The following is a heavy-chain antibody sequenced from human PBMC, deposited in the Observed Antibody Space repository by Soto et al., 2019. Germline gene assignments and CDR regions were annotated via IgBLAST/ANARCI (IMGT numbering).Heavy chain of an antibody. V-gene: IGHV3-23*01. D-gene: IGHD2-8*01. J-gene: IGHJ4*02. Sequence: PGGSLRLSCAASGFTFSNYAMSWVRQAPGKGLEWVSGIVSTGSTTGYADSVKGRFTISRDNSKNMLYLQMNSLRADDMAVYYWGVSARYENGVWGQEPLFTVS. CDR1: GFTFSNYA. CDR3: GVSARYENGV. CDR2: IVSTGSTT.